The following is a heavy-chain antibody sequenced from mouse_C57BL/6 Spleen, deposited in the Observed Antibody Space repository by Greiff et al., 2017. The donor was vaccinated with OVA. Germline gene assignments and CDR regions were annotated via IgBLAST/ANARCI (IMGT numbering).Heavy chain of an antibody. CDR2: INPNNGGT. CDR1: GYTFTDYN. D-gene: IGHD1-1*01. Sequence: EVQLQQSGPELVKPGASVKMSCKASGYTFTDYNMHWVKQSHGKSLEWIGYINPNNGGTSYDQKFKGKATLTVNKSSSTAYMELRSLTSEDSAVYYCARWGYYGSSYVYWYFDVWGTGTTVTVSS. J-gene: IGHJ1*03. CDR3: ARWGYYGSSYVYWYFDV. V-gene: IGHV1-22*01.